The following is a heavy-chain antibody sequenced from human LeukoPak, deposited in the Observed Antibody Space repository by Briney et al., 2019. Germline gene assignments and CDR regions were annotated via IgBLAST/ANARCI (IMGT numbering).Heavy chain of an antibody. CDR1: GFTFSSYG. J-gene: IGHJ6*03. V-gene: IGHV3-30*03. Sequence: GGSLRLSCAASGFTFSSYGMHWVRQAPGKGLEWVAVISYDGTNKYYADSVKGRFTISRDNSKNTLYLQMNSLRAEDTAVYYCVRGSLASGVVVYYYYYLDVWGKGTTVTVSS. CDR2: ISYDGTNK. CDR3: VRGSLASGVVVYYYYYLDV. D-gene: IGHD3-3*01.